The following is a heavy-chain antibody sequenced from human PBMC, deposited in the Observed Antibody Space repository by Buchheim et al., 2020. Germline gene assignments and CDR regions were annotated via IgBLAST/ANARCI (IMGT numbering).Heavy chain of an antibody. D-gene: IGHD4-23*01. J-gene: IGHJ6*02. CDR3: ARGLWGTTKRIGGNGLRNYYYYGMDV. Sequence: QVQLQQWGAGLLKPSETLSLTCAVYGGSFSGYYWSWIRQPPGKGLEWIGEINHSGSTNYNPSLKSRVTIIVDTSKNQSSLKLSSVTAADTAVYYCARGLWGTTKRIGGNGLRNYYYYGMDVWGQGTT. CDR2: INHSGST. CDR1: GGSFSGYY. V-gene: IGHV4-34*01.